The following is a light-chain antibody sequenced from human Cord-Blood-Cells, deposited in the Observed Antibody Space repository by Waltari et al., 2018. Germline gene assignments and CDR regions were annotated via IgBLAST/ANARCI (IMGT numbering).Light chain of an antibody. Sequence: SSELTQDPAVSVALGQTVRITCQGDSLRSYYASWYQQKPGQAPVLVIYGKNNRPSGITDRFSDSSSGNTASLTITGAQAEDEADHYCNSRDSSGNHVVFGGGTKLTVL. V-gene: IGLV3-19*01. CDR3: NSRDSSGNHVV. J-gene: IGLJ2*01. CDR1: SLRSYY. CDR2: GKN.